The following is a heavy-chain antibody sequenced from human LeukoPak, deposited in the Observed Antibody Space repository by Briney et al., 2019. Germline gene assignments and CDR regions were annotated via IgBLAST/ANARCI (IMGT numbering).Heavy chain of an antibody. CDR3: AKDYYYDSSGDHFDY. CDR2: ISYDGSNK. D-gene: IGHD3-22*01. CDR1: GFTFSSYG. V-gene: IGHV3-30*18. Sequence: GGSLRLSCAASGFTFSSYGMHWVRQAPGKGLEWVAVISYDGSNKYYADSVKGRFTISRDNSKSTLYLQMNSLRAEDTAVYYCAKDYYYDSSGDHFDYWGQGTLVTVSS. J-gene: IGHJ4*02.